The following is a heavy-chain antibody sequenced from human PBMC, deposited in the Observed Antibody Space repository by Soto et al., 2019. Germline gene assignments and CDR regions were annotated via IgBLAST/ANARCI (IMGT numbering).Heavy chain of an antibody. Sequence: GSLRLSCAASGFTFSSYAMSWVRQAPGKGLEWVSAISGSGGSTYYADSVKGRFTISRDNSKNTLYLQMNSLRDEDTAVYYCAKDCYHFWSPRRSDVWGQGTTVTVSS. V-gene: IGHV3-23*01. J-gene: IGHJ6*02. D-gene: IGHD3-3*01. CDR2: ISGSGGST. CDR3: AKDCYHFWSPRRSDV. CDR1: GFTFSSYA.